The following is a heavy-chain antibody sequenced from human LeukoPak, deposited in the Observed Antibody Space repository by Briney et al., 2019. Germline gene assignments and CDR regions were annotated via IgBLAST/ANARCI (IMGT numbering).Heavy chain of an antibody. J-gene: IGHJ4*02. Sequence: GGSLTLSCAGSGFTFSSYAVSGVREAPGQGLEGVSVISDSGDYTSYADSVRGRFTISRDNSMNTLYLQMISLRPEDTAVYYCAKDTSLGKYCTNGVCSPFDYWGQGTLVTVSS. CDR3: AKDTSLGKYCTNGVCSPFDY. V-gene: IGHV3-23*01. CDR1: GFTFSSYA. D-gene: IGHD2-8*01. CDR2: ISDSGDYT.